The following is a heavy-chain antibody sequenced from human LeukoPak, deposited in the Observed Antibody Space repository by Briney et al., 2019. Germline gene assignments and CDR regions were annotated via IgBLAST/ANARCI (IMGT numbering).Heavy chain of an antibody. CDR2: ISGSGGST. Sequence: GGSLRLSCVASGFSFSNYAMSWVRQAPGKGLEWVSSISGSGGSTHYVDSVKGRFTISRDKTKNTLYLQMNSLRAEDTAVYYCAKDRGDGSGMDVWGQGTTVTVSS. V-gene: IGHV3-23*01. J-gene: IGHJ6*02. D-gene: IGHD3-10*01. CDR3: AKDRGDGSGMDV. CDR1: GFSFSNYA.